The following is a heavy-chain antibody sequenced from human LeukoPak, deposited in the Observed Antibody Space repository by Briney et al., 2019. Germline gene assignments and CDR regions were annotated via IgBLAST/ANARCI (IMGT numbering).Heavy chain of an antibody. CDR1: GFTFGDYA. CDR3: TRLHSSSFDGYAFDI. CDR2: FRSKAYGGTT. Sequence: PGGSLRLSCAASGFTFGDYAMSWFRKAPGKGLEWEGLFRSKAYGGTTEYAASVKGRFTISRDDSKSIAYLQMNSLKTEDTAVYYCTRLHSSSFDGYAFDIWGQGTMVTVSS. V-gene: IGHV3-49*03. J-gene: IGHJ3*02. D-gene: IGHD6-13*01.